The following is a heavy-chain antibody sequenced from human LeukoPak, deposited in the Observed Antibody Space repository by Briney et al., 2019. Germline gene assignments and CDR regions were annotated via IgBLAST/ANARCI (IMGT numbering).Heavy chain of an antibody. CDR2: TYYRSKWYN. D-gene: IGHD6-13*01. J-gene: IGHJ6*03. CDR3: ARTIAAAGLPFYYYYMDV. CDR1: GDSVSSNSAT. Sequence: SQTLSLTCAISGDSVSSNSATWNWIRQSPSRGLEWLGRTYYRSKWYNDYAESLKSRITINSDTSKNQFSLQLKSVTPEDTALYYCARTIAAAGLPFYYYYMDVWGKGTTVTVSS. V-gene: IGHV6-1*01.